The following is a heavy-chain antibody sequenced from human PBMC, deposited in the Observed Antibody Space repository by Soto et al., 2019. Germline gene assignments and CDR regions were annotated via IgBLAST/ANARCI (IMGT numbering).Heavy chain of an antibody. Sequence: EVQLVESGGGLVQPGGSLRLSCAASGFTFSSYAMHWVRQAPGKGLEYVSAISGNGGSTYYANSVKGRFTISRDNSKNTLYVQMGSLRVEDMAGYYCARRGYGLYFDYWGQGTLVTVSS. CDR1: GFTFSSYA. CDR2: ISGNGGST. D-gene: IGHD3-10*01. CDR3: ARRGYGLYFDY. V-gene: IGHV3-64*01. J-gene: IGHJ4*02.